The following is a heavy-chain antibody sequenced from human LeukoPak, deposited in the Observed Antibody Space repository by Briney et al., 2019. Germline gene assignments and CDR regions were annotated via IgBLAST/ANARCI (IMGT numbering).Heavy chain of an antibody. J-gene: IGHJ5*02. V-gene: IGHV1-69*06. Sequence: SVKVSCKASGGTFSSYAISWVRQAPGQGLEWMGGIIPIFGTANYAQKFQGRVTITADKSTSTAYMELSSLRSEDTAVYYCARAVSSPEGIDPWGQGTLVTVSS. D-gene: IGHD6-13*01. CDR3: ARAVSSPEGIDP. CDR2: IIPIFGTA. CDR1: GGTFSSYA.